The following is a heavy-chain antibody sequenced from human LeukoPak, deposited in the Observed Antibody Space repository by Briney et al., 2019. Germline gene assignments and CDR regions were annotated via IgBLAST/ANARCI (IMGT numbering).Heavy chain of an antibody. Sequence: PSETLSLTCTVSGGSISSSSYYWGWIRQAPGKGLEWVSYISSSGSTIYYADSVKGRFTISRDNAKNSLYLQMNSLRAEGTAVYYCARDSSGGNLYYYYMDVWGKGTTVTVSS. D-gene: IGHD4-23*01. CDR2: ISSSGSTI. CDR1: GGSISSSSYY. J-gene: IGHJ6*03. CDR3: ARDSSGGNLYYYYMDV. V-gene: IGHV3-11*04.